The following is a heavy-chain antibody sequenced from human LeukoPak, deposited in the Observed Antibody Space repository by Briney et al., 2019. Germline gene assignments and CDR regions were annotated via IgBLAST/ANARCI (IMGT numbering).Heavy chain of an antibody. D-gene: IGHD3-22*01. V-gene: IGHV3-30*02. CDR1: VFNFRTYG. Sequence: GGSLRLSCAASVFNFRTYGMHWVRQAPGKGLEWVAFIQFDESSKNYADSVKGRFTISRDNSKNTVYLQVNSLRAEDTAVYYCAKEDGTVVVSTFGDWGQGTLVTVSS. CDR2: IQFDESSK. CDR3: AKEDGTVVVSTFGD. J-gene: IGHJ4*02.